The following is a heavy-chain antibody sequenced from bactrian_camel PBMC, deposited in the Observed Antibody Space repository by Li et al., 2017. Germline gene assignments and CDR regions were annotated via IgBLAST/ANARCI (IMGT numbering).Heavy chain of an antibody. CDR1: GDTIGRYC. CDR2: ISAGGAT. V-gene: IGHV3S55*01. CDR3: AAGEYCTWSTGYNY. Sequence: HVQLVESGGGSVQVGGSLRLSCVASGDTIGRYCMGWFRQIPDREREGVACISAGGATSFADSVKGRFTISRDNAKKAVYLQMNNLKPEDSGMYYCAAGEYCTWSTGYNYWGQGTQVTVS. D-gene: IGHD8*01. J-gene: IGHJ4*01.